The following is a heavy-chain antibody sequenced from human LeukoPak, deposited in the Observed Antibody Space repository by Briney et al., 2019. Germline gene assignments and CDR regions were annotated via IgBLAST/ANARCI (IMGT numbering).Heavy chain of an antibody. CDR1: GGSISSYY. J-gene: IGHJ6*02. CDR3: ARIYGDFHYYYGMDV. V-gene: IGHV4-4*07. CDR2: IYTSGST. D-gene: IGHD4-17*01. Sequence: PSETLSLTCTVSGGSISSYYWSWIRQPAGKGLEWIGRIYTSGSTNYNPSLKSRVTMSVDTSKNQFSLRLSSVTAADTAVYYCARIYGDFHYYYGMDVWGQGTTVTVSS.